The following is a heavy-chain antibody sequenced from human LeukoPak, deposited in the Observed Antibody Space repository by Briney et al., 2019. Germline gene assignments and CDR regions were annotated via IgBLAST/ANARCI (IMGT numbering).Heavy chain of an antibody. V-gene: IGHV4-4*07. J-gene: IGHJ5*02. CDR2: IYTSGST. CDR3: AREVFDNIVVVIATGWFDP. D-gene: IGHD2-21*01. CDR1: GGSISSYY. Sequence: PSETLSLTCTVSGGSISSYYWSWIRQPARKGLEWIGRIYTSGSTNYNPSLKSRVTMSVDTSKNQFSLKLSSVTAADTAVYYCAREVFDNIVVVIATGWFDPWGQGTLVTVSS.